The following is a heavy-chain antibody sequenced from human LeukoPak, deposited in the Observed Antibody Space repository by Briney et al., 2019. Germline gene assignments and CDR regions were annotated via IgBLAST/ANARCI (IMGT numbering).Heavy chain of an antibody. Sequence: SETLSLTCTVSGASISSYYWNWIRQPPGKGLEWIGYVYNSGSTNYNASLKSRVTISVDTSKNQFSLKLSSVTAADTAVYYCAKDISAAAGEDFYYGMDVWGHGTTVTVSS. CDR3: AKDISAAAGEDFYYGMDV. J-gene: IGHJ6*02. V-gene: IGHV4-59*13. CDR1: GASISSYY. D-gene: IGHD6-13*01. CDR2: VYNSGST.